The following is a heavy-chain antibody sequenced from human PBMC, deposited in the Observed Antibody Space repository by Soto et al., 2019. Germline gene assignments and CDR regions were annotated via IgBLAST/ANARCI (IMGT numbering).Heavy chain of an antibody. D-gene: IGHD2-2*01. CDR3: ARSGGYCISTSCYEYYYGMDV. V-gene: IGHV4-4*02. J-gene: IGHJ6*02. Sequence: SETLSLTCVVSGDSISSSNWWSWVRQPPGKGLEWIGKIYHTGSTYYNPSLKSRVTISVDTSKNQFSLKLSSVTAADTAVYYCARSGGYCISTSCYEYYYGMDVWGQGTKVTVS. CDR1: GDSISSSNW. CDR2: IYHTGST.